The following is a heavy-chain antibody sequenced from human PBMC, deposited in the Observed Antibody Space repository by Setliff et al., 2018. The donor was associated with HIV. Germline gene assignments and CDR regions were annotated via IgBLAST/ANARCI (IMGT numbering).Heavy chain of an antibody. CDR3: ATGNYGGNPLNNWFDP. CDR2: IIPIFGTA. Sequence: GASVKVSCKASGGTFSSYTISWVRQAPGQGLEWMGGIIPIFGTANYAQKFQGRVTITTDESTSTACMELSSLRSEDTAVYDCATGNYGGNPLNNWFDPWGQGTLVTVSS. CDR1: GGTFSSYT. J-gene: IGHJ5*02. V-gene: IGHV1-69*05. D-gene: IGHD4-17*01.